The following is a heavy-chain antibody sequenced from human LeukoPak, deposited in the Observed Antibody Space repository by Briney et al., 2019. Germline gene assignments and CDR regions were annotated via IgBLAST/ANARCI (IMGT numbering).Heavy chain of an antibody. CDR2: INPSGGRT. Sequence: ASVKVSCKASGYIFTNYYIHWVRQAPGQGLEWMGMINPSGGRTTYAKKFQGRVTMTRDTSTNTVYTELSSLRSDDTAVYYCARGRQQLPYSWGQGTLVTVSS. D-gene: IGHD6-13*01. CDR1: GYIFTNYY. V-gene: IGHV1-46*01. J-gene: IGHJ4*02. CDR3: ARGRQQLPYS.